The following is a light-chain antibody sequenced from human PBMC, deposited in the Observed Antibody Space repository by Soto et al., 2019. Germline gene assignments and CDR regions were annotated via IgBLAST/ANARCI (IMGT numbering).Light chain of an antibody. CDR3: QQYNSYSPT. CDR1: QSISSY. J-gene: IGKJ1*01. Sequence: DIQMNQSQSSLSASVGDRVKITCRASQSISSYLNRYQQKPGKAPKLLIYAASSLQSGVPSRFSGSGSGTDFTLTISSLQPDDFATYYCQQYNSYSPTFGQGTKV. CDR2: AAS. V-gene: IGKV1-39*01.